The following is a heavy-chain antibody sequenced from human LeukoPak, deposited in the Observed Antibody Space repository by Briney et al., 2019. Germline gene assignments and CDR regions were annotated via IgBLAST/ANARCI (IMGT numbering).Heavy chain of an antibody. CDR1: GFSFSSYG. D-gene: IGHD3-10*01. V-gene: IGHV3-33*01. Sequence: PGGSLRLSCAASGFSFSSYGMHWVRQAPGKGLEWVAVIWYDGSNKYYADSVKGRFTISRDNSKNTLYLQMNSLRAEDTAVYYCAREATTYYYGSGDAFDIWGQGTMVTVSS. CDR2: IWYDGSNK. CDR3: AREATTYYYGSGDAFDI. J-gene: IGHJ3*02.